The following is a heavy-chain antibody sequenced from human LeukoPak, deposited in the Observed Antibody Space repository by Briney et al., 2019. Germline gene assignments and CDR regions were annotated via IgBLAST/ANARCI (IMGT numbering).Heavy chain of an antibody. J-gene: IGHJ3*01. CDR3: ARDRGGTYTVGGAFDD. V-gene: IGHV3-33*01. CDR2: IFYNGGNK. D-gene: IGHD1-26*01. Sequence: PGGSLRLSCAASGFTFSHFGMHWIRQAPGKGLEWVAVIFYNGGNKYYGDSVKGRFTISRDNSKNTHDLQMNSLRAEDTGVYYCARDRGGTYTVGGAFDDWGQGILVTVSS. CDR1: GFTFSHFG.